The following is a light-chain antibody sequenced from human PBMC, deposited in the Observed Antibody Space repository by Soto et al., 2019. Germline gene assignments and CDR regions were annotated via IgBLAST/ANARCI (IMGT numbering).Light chain of an antibody. CDR3: QQYSTYPWT. CDR1: QGISSY. Sequence: DIQLTQSPSFLSASVGDRVTITCRASQGISSYLAWYQQKPGKAPKLLISAASTLQSGVPSRFSGSGSGTELTITISSLQPEDFATYYCQQYSTYPWTFGQGTKVDIK. J-gene: IGKJ1*01. V-gene: IGKV1-9*01. CDR2: AAS.